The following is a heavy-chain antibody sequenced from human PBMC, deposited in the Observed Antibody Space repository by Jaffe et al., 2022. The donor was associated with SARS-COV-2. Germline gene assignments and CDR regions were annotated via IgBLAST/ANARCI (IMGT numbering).Heavy chain of an antibody. CDR1: GYNFATNW. V-gene: IGHV5-51*01. Sequence: EVQLVQSGAEVKKPGESLRVSCKGSGYNFATNWVGWVRQMPGKGLEWMGIIFPSDSDTRYSPSFQGQVTISVDKSISTAYLQWSSLKASDTAMYYCARPGFGSSPDYWGQGTLVIVSS. CDR3: ARPGFGSSPDY. CDR2: IFPSDSDT. J-gene: IGHJ4*02. D-gene: IGHD2-15*01.